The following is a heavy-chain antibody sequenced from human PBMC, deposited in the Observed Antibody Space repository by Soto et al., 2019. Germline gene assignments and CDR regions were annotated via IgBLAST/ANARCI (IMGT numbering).Heavy chain of an antibody. CDR2: ISSSSSTK. CDR3: ASEIDG. Sequence: EVQVVESGGGLVQPGGSLRLSCAASGFTFSSYSMNWVRQAPGKGLEWVSYISSSSSTKFYADSVEGRRTISRDNARNSLYLQMDGLRAEVTDVYYCASEIDGGGQGALVTVSS. CDR1: GFTFSSYS. V-gene: IGHV3-48*01. D-gene: IGHD2-21*01. J-gene: IGHJ4*02.